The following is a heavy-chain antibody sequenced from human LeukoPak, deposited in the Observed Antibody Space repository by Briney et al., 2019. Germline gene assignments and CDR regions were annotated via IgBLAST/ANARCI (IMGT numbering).Heavy chain of an antibody. J-gene: IGHJ4*02. CDR1: GGSFSGYY. CDR3: ARGANSSGCGY. CDR2: INHSGST. V-gene: IGHV4-34*01. Sequence: SETQSLTCAVYGGSFSGYYWSWIRQPPGKGLEWIGEINHSGSTNYNPSLKSRVTISVDTSKNQFSLKLSSVTAADTAVYYCARGANSSGCGYWGQGTLVTVSS. D-gene: IGHD6-19*01.